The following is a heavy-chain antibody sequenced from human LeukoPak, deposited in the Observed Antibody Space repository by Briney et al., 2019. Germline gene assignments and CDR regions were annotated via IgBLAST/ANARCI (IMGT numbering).Heavy chain of an antibody. CDR3: ARGAPATYYYGSGSPNLSWFDP. J-gene: IGHJ5*02. V-gene: IGHV3-30-3*01. D-gene: IGHD3-10*01. CDR1: GFTFSSYA. CDR2: ISYDGSNK. Sequence: GGSLRLSCAASGFTFSSYAMHWVRQAPGKGLEWVAVISYDGSNKYYADSVKGRFTISRDNSKNTLYLQMNSLRAEDTAVYYCARGAPATYYYGSGSPNLSWFDPWGQGTLVTVSS.